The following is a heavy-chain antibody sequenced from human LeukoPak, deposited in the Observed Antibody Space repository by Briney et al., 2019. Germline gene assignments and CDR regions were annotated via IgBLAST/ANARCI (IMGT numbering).Heavy chain of an antibody. D-gene: IGHD1-26*01. Sequence: GGSLRLSCAATGFTFSGYWMHWVRQAPGKGLVWVSRINSDGSSTSYADSVKGRFTISRDSAKNTLHLQMNSLRAEDTAVYYCARVRVGTTYFDYWGQGTLVSVSS. CDR2: INSDGSST. CDR1: GFTFSGYW. V-gene: IGHV3-74*01. CDR3: ARVRVGTTYFDY. J-gene: IGHJ4*02.